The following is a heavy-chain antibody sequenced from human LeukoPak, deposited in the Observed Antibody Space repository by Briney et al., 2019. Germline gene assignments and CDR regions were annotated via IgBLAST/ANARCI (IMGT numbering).Heavy chain of an antibody. J-gene: IGHJ3*02. Sequence: SETLSLTCTVSAGSISTYYWSWIRQAAGKGLEWIGRIYTSGSTNYNPSLKSRVTMSVDTSKNQFSLKLNSVTAADTAVYYCARDPGVGATTLGAFDIWGQGTMVTVSS. V-gene: IGHV4-4*07. CDR2: IYTSGST. CDR1: AGSISTYY. CDR3: ARDPGVGATTLGAFDI. D-gene: IGHD1-26*01.